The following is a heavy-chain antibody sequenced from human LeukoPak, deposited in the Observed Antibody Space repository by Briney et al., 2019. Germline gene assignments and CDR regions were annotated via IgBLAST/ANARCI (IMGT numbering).Heavy chain of an antibody. J-gene: IGHJ6*02. D-gene: IGHD2-21*02. CDR2: ISAYNGNT. CDR1: GYTFTSYG. Sequence: PVASVKVPCKASGYTFTSYGISWVRQAPGQGLEWMGWISAYNGNTNYAQKLQGRVTMTTDTSTSTAYMELRSLRSDDTAVYYCAREGDPPPYYYGMDVWGQGTTVTVSS. CDR3: AREGDPPPYYYGMDV. V-gene: IGHV1-18*01.